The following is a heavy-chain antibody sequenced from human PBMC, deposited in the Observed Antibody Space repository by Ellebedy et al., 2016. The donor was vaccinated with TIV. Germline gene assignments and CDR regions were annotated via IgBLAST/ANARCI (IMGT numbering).Heavy chain of an antibody. CDR3: ARHIVGATFAGANY. J-gene: IGHJ4*02. CDR2: IDPSDSYT. CDR1: GYSFTSYW. V-gene: IGHV5-10-1*01. D-gene: IGHD1-26*01. Sequence: GESLKISRKGPGYSFTSYWISRVRQMPGKGLEWIGRIDPSDSYTNYSPSFQGHVPISADKSISTAYLHWSSLNASDTAMYYCARHIVGATFAGANYWGQGTLVTVSS.